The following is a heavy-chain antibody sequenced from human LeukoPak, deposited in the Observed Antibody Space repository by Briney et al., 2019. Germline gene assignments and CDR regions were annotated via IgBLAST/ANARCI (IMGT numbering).Heavy chain of an antibody. CDR2: INHSGSS. Sequence: SETLSLTCAVYGGSFSGYYWSWIRQPAGKGLEWIGEINHSGSSNYNASLKSRVTISIDTSKNQFSLKLRSVSAADTAVYYCARGAWWLRFRAFDYWGQGTLVTVSS. J-gene: IGHJ4*02. D-gene: IGHD5-12*01. CDR1: GGSFSGYY. V-gene: IGHV4-34*01. CDR3: ARGAWWLRFRAFDY.